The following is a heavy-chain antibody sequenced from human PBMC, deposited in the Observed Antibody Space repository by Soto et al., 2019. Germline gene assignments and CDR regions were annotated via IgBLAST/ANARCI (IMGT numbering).Heavy chain of an antibody. CDR1: GFTFSSYA. J-gene: IGHJ4*02. V-gene: IGHV3-23*01. D-gene: IGHD3-3*01. CDR3: AKDHYDFWSGYVGDY. Sequence: PGGSLRLSCAASGFTFSSYAMSWVRQAPGKGLEWVSAISGSGGSTYYADSVKGRFTISRDNSKNTLYLQMNSLRAEDTAVYYCAKDHYDFWSGYVGDYWGQGTLVTVSS. CDR2: ISGSGGST.